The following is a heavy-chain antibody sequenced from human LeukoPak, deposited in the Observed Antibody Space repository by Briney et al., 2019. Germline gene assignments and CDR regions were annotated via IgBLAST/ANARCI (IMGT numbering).Heavy chain of an antibody. D-gene: IGHD3-10*01. V-gene: IGHV4-38-2*02. CDR2: IYHSGST. J-gene: IGHJ5*02. Sequence: SETLSLTCTVSGYSISSGYYWGWIRQPPGKGLEWIGSIYHSGSTYYNPSLKSRVIISVDTTKNQFSLNMRSVTAADTAVYYCARTYYGDNWFDPWGQGTLVTVSS. CDR1: GYSISSGYY. CDR3: ARTYYGDNWFDP.